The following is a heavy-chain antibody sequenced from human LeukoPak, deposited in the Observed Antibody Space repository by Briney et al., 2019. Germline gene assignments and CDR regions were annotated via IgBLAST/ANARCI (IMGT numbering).Heavy chain of an antibody. J-gene: IGHJ4*02. D-gene: IGHD2-2*01. Sequence: GASVKVSCKASGYTFTSYAMHWVRQAPEQRLEWMGRINPNSGGTNYAQKFQGRVTMTRDTSISTAYMELSRLRSDDTAVYYCARVGACSSTSCYYWGEDWGQGTLLTVSS. CDR2: INPNSGGT. CDR1: GYTFTSYA. V-gene: IGHV1-2*06. CDR3: ARVGACSSTSCYYWGED.